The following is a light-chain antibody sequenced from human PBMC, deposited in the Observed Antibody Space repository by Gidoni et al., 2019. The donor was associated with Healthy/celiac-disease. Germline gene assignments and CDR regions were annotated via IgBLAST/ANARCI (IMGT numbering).Light chain of an antibody. CDR1: QSISSY. V-gene: IGKV1-39*01. Sequence: IQLPQPPPSLSASVGDRVTITCRASQSISSYLNWYQQKPGKAPKLLIYAASSLQSGVPSRFSGSGSGTDFTLTISSLQPEDFATYYCQQSYSTSWTFGQGTKVEIK. CDR2: AAS. J-gene: IGKJ1*01. CDR3: QQSYSTSWT.